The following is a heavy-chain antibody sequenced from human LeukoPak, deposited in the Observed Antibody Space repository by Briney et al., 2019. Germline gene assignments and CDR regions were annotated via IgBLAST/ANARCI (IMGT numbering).Heavy chain of an antibody. D-gene: IGHD5-12*01. V-gene: IGHV3-30*04. J-gene: IGHJ6*03. CDR2: ISYDGSNE. Sequence: PGGSLRLSCAASGFTFSSYVMHWVRQAPGKGLEWVAIISYDGSNEYYADSVKGRFTISRDNSKNTLYLQMKSLRAEDTAVYYCAKGGGYEAQYYYYYLDVWGKGTTVTISS. CDR3: AKGGGYEAQYYYYYLDV. CDR1: GFTFSSYV.